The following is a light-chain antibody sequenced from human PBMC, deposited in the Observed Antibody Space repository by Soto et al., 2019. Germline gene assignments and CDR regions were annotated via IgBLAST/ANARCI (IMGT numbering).Light chain of an antibody. CDR2: DAS. J-gene: IGKJ2*03. Sequence: SPPNLSLYILYLRTITFRASQSISSWLAWYQQKPGKAPKLLIYDASSLESGVPSRFSGSGSGTEFTLTISSLQPDDFATYYCQSYNLRYRFGEG. V-gene: IGKV1-5*01. CDR3: QSYNLRYR. CDR1: QSISSW.